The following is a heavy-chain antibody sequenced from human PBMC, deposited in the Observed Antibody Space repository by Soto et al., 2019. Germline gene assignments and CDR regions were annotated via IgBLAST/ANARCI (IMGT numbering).Heavy chain of an antibody. CDR1: GFTFRTYT. D-gene: IGHD2-15*01. CDR3: ARDRGYDAHDYYYNAMDV. V-gene: IGHV3-21*01. Sequence: EVQLVESGGGLVKPGGSLRLSCISSGFTFRTYTMHWVRQAPRKGLEWVSGIRGFSPYTFYAESVRGRFAISRDNAKNSLYLQMNSLRAEDTAVYYCARDRGYDAHDYYYNAMDVWGQGTTVTVSS. CDR2: IRGFSPYT. J-gene: IGHJ6*02.